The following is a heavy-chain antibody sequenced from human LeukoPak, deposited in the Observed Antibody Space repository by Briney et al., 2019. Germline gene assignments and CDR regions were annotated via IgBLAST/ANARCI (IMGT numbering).Heavy chain of an antibody. CDR2: INSDESRT. V-gene: IGHV3-74*01. J-gene: IGHJ5*02. D-gene: IGHD6-13*01. CDR1: GFTFSTYW. Sequence: GGSLRLSCAASGFTFSTYWMHWVRQVPGKGLVWVSRINSDESRTNYADSVKGRFTISRDNAKNTLYLQMNSLRAEDTAVYYCAKDRAAAAGREYNWFDPWGQGTLVTVSS. CDR3: AKDRAAAAGREYNWFDP.